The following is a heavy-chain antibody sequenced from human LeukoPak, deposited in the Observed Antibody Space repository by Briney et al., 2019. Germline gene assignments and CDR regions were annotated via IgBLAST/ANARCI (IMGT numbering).Heavy chain of an antibody. J-gene: IGHJ4*02. CDR3: ARRMGSSSGIDY. CDR2: IYNTGST. D-gene: IGHD6-6*01. V-gene: IGHV4-61*02. CDR1: GASVSTGGYN. Sequence: PSETLSLTCTVSGASVSTGGYNWSWIRQPAGKRLEWIGRIYNTGSTNSNPSLRSRVTISVDTSKNHFSLKLISVTAADTAVYYCARRMGSSSGIDYWGQGTLVTVSS.